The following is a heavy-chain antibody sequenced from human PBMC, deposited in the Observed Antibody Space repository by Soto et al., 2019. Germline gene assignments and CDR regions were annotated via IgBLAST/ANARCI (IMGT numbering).Heavy chain of an antibody. D-gene: IGHD6-19*01. CDR1: GFIFNTYA. CDR3: AKRESSGWFVPYDY. CDR2: ISGSGGTT. J-gene: IGHJ4*02. V-gene: IGHV3-23*01. Sequence: EVQLLESGGGLVQPGGSLRLSCAASGFIFNTYAMSWVRQAPGKGLEWVSGISGSGGTTYYADSVKDRSTISRDNSKNTLYLQMNSLRAEDAAVYYCAKRESSGWFVPYDYCGQGTLVRVSS.